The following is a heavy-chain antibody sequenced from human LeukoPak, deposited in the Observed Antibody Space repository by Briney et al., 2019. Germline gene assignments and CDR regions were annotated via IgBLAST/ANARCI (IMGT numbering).Heavy chain of an antibody. J-gene: IGHJ6*02. V-gene: IGHV4-59*12. D-gene: IGHD4-17*01. CDR1: GGSISSYY. Sequence: SETLSLTCTVSGGSISSYYWSWIRQPPGKGLEWIGYIYYSGSTNYNPSLKSRVTMSVDTSKNQFSLKLSSVTAADTAVYYCARDEYRIYGDFGDYYGMDVWGQGTTVTVSS. CDR2: IYYSGST. CDR3: ARDEYRIYGDFGDYYGMDV.